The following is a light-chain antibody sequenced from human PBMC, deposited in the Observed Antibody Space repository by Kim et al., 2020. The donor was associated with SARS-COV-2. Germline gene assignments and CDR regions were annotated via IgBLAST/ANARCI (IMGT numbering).Light chain of an antibody. CDR2: ERN. CDR3: SSYAGSNNVL. CDR1: SSDVGGYNY. V-gene: IGLV2-8*01. J-gene: IGLJ2*01. Sequence: QAVAISCTGTSSDVGGYNYVSCYQQYPGKAPKLIIYERNRRPSGVPDRFSGSKSGNAASLTVSGLQAEDEADYYCSSYAGSNNVLFGGGTQLTVL.